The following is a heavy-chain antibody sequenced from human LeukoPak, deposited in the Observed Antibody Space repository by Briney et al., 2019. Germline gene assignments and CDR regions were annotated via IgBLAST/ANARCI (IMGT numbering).Heavy chain of an antibody. D-gene: IGHD6-6*01. Sequence: ASVKVSCKASGYTFTSYDINCVRQATGQGLEWMGWMNPNSGNTGYAQKFQGRVNMTRNTSISTAYMELSSLESEDTAVYYCARRRSGSSGPPSDHWGQGTLVTVSS. J-gene: IGHJ4*02. CDR2: MNPNSGNT. CDR3: ARRRSGSSGPPSDH. V-gene: IGHV1-8*01. CDR1: GYTFTSYD.